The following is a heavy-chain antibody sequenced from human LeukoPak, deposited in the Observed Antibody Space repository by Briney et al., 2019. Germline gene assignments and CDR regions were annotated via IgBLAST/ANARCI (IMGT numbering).Heavy chain of an antibody. D-gene: IGHD7-27*01. J-gene: IGHJ3*01. CDR2: IKSKTDGGTT. CDR3: TTDPTGRAITGDR. CDR1: GFTFSGAW. Sequence: PGGSLRLSCTASGFTFSGAWMSWVRQAPGKGLEWVGLIKSKTDGGTTHYAASVKDRFTISRDDSKSTLYLQMNSLKTEDTAVYYCTTDPTGRAITGDRWGQGTMVTVSS. V-gene: IGHV3-15*01.